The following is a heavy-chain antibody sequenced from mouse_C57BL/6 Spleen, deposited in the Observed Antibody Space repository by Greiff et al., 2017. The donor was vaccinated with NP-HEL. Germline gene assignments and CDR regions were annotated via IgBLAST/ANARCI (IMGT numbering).Heavy chain of an antibody. CDR2: IYPGDGDT. CDR1: GYAFSSYW. V-gene: IGHV1-80*01. Sequence: QVTLKVSGAELVKPGASVKISCKASGYAFSSYWMNWVKQRPGKGLEWIGQIYPGDGDTNYNGKFKGKATLTADKSSSTAYMQLSSLTSEDSAVYFCARFRSSYWYFDVWGTGTTVTVSS. D-gene: IGHD1-3*01. J-gene: IGHJ1*03. CDR3: ARFRSSYWYFDV.